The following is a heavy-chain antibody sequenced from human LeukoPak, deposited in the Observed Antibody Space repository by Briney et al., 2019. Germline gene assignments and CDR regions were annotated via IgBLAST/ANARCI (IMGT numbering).Heavy chain of an antibody. J-gene: IGHJ6*04. Sequence: GGSLRLSCAASGFTFTSYSSTWVRQAPGKGLEWVSSISSDSTYIYYADSVKGRFTISRDNAKNSLYLQMNSLRAEDTAVYYCASVLLWFGELGMDVWGKGTTVTISS. CDR1: GFTFTSYS. V-gene: IGHV3-21*04. CDR3: ASVLLWFGELGMDV. D-gene: IGHD3-10*01. CDR2: ISSDSTYI.